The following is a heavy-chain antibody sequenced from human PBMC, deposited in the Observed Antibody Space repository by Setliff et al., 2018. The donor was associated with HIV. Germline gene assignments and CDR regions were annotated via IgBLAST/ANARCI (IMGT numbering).Heavy chain of an antibody. CDR2: INTSGRI. D-gene: IGHD3-9*01. V-gene: IGHV4-61*02. CDR3: ARAVHYDILTGYYLEGYFDY. Sequence: PSETLSLTCTVSGGSISSVSHFRIWIRQPAGKGLEWIGRINTSGRINYNPSLESRVSMSVDTSKNQFSLKLNSVTAADTAVYYCARAVHYDILTGYYLEGYFDYWGQGTLVTVSS. J-gene: IGHJ4*02. CDR1: GGSISSVSHF.